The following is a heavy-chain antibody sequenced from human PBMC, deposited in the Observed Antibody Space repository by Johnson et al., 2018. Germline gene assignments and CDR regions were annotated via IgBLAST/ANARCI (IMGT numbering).Heavy chain of an antibody. D-gene: IGHD3-3*02. J-gene: IGHJ1*01. CDR2: ISFDGSHK. CDR3: IYFHH. V-gene: IGHV3-30*03. CDR1: GFTFTDYG. Sequence: VQLLETGGGVVQPGRSLRLSCVASGFTFTDYGMHWVRQAPGKGLEWVAVISFDGSHKYYADSVKGRFTISRDNSKNTLYLQMNSLRAEDTTVYYYIYFHHWGQGTLVTVSS.